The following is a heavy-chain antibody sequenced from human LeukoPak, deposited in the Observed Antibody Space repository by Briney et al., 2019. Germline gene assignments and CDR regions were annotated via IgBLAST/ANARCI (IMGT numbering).Heavy chain of an antibody. CDR1: GFTFSSYA. CDR2: IRSRAYGGTT. Sequence: GGSLRLSCAASGFTFSSYAMSWVRQAPGKGLEWVGFIRSRAYGGTTEYAASVKGRFTISRDDSKSIAYLQMNSLKAEDTAVYYCTRVPGNWGQGTLVTVSS. CDR3: TRVPGN. V-gene: IGHV3-49*04. J-gene: IGHJ4*02. D-gene: IGHD1-1*01.